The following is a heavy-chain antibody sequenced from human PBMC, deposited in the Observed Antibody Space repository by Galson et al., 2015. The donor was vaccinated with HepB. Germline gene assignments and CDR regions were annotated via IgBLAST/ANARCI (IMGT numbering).Heavy chain of an antibody. D-gene: IGHD5-12*01. CDR1: GFIFSDYA. J-gene: IGHJ4*02. Sequence: SLRLSCAASGFIFSDYAMHWVRQAPGEGLEWLAVISFDGSNTAYADSVKGRSTISRDDSQNILYLQMSSRRPEDMALYYCARRGHSGYGLDYWGQGTLVTVSS. CDR2: ISFDGSNT. V-gene: IGHV3-30-3*01. CDR3: ARRGHSGYGLDY.